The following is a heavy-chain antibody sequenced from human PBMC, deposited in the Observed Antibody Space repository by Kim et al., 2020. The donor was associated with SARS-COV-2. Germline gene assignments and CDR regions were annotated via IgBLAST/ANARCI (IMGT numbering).Heavy chain of an antibody. J-gene: IGHJ3*02. CDR3: ASAARHYYVDI. D-gene: IGHD3-10*01. V-gene: IGHV4-34*01. CDR2: INHSGST. Sequence: SETLSLTCAVYGGSFSGYYWSWIRQPPGKGLEWIGEINHSGSTNYNPSLKSRVTISVDTSKNQFSLKLSSVTAADTAVYYCASAARHYYVDIWGQGTMVTVSS. CDR1: GGSFSGYY.